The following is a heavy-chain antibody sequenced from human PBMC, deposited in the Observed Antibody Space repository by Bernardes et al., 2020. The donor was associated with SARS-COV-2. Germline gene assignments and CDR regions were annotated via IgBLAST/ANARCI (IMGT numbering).Heavy chain of an antibody. CDR3: ASGPYDHDGTAYSAIDY. V-gene: IGHV3-53*04. CDR2: IYSGGNT. D-gene: IGHD3-22*01. J-gene: IGHJ4*02. Sequence: GGSLRLSCAASAFTVRNDYMSWFRQTPGKGLEWVSLIYSGGNTYYTDSVKGRFTISRHISENTLYLHMNSLRSEDTAVYYCASGPYDHDGTAYSAIDYWGQGILVSVSS. CDR1: AFTVRNDY.